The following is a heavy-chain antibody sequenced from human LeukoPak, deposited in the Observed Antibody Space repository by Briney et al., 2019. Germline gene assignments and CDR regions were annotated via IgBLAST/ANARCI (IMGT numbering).Heavy chain of an antibody. J-gene: IGHJ3*02. Sequence: SVKVSCKASGGTFSSYAISWVRQAPGQGLEWMGRIIPIFGTANYAQKFQGRVTITADKSTSTAYMELSSLRSEDTAVYYCAHTFDYGLHDAFDIWGQGTMVTVSS. CDR1: GGTFSSYA. D-gene: IGHD4-17*01. V-gene: IGHV1-69*06. CDR3: AHTFDYGLHDAFDI. CDR2: IIPIFGTA.